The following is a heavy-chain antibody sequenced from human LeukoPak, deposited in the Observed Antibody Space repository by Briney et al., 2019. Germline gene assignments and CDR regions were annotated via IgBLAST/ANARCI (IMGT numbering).Heavy chain of an antibody. CDR2: IYYSGST. V-gene: IGHV4-39*01. J-gene: IGHJ5*02. CDR3: ARYASGSYCWFDP. Sequence: SETLSLTCTVSGGSISSSSYYWGWIRQPPGKGLEWIGSIYYSGSTYYNPSLKSRVTISVDTSKSQFSLKLSSVTTADTALYYCARYASGSYCWFDPWGQGTLVTVSS. CDR1: GGSISSSSYY. D-gene: IGHD3-10*01.